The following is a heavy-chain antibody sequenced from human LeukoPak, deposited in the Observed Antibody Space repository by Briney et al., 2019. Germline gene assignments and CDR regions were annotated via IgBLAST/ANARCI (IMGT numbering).Heavy chain of an antibody. CDR2: ISSSSSYT. CDR3: ARAIAVATEDAFDI. V-gene: IGHV3-21*05. CDR1: GFTFSGYS. Sequence: PGGSLRLSCAASGFTFSGYSMTWVRQAPGKGLEWVSYISSSSSYTNYADSVKGRFTISRDNAKNSLYLQMNSLRAEDTAVYYCARAIAVATEDAFDIWGQGTMVTVSS. D-gene: IGHD6-19*01. J-gene: IGHJ3*02.